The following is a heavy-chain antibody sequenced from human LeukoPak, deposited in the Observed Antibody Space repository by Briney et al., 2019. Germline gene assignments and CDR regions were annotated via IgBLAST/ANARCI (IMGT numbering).Heavy chain of an antibody. V-gene: IGHV3-23*01. CDR3: AKGRVQLLTRLDY. CDR2: FSGIGGRR. D-gene: IGHD2-2*01. J-gene: IGHJ4*02. Sequence: VGSLRVSCVDSGFRSSSYAMRCVRQTPGEGVEWVSAFSGIGGRRYYTDSMKGRLTITRDNSKNNLYQQMNSLRAEDTAVYYCAKGRVQLLTRLDYWGQGTLVTVSS. CDR1: GFRSSSYA.